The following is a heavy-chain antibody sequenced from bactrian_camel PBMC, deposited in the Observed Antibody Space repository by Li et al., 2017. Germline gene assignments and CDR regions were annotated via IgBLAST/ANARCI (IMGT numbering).Heavy chain of an antibody. V-gene: IGHV3S54*01. CDR2: IVILGGTT. CDR3: AAGWSYGVGTLLRRHYDY. J-gene: IGHJ4*01. CDR1: GSIDGTNC. D-gene: IGHD5*01. Sequence: VQLVESGGGSVQAGGSLRLSCEVSGSIDGTNCIGWFRQYPGKEREGVAAIVILGGTTYYDDSVTGRFTISQDNAKKTTYLQMDHLRTEDTAIYYCAAGWSYGVGTLLRRHYDYWGQGTQVTVS.